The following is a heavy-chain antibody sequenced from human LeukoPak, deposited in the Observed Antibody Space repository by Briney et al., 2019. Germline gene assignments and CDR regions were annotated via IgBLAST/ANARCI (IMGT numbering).Heavy chain of an antibody. J-gene: IGHJ6*03. V-gene: IGHV3-21*01. Sequence: KPGGSLRLSCAASGFTFSTYSMNWVRQAPGKGLEWVSSISSSSSYKYYADSVKGRFTISRDNAKNSLYLQMNSLRAEDTAVYYCARGRPNYYYYYLDVWGKGATVTISS. CDR3: ARGRPNYYYYYLDV. CDR1: GFTFSTYS. CDR2: ISSSSSYK.